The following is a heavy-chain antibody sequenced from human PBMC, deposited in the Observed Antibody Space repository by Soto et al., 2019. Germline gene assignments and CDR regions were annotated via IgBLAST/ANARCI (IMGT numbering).Heavy chain of an antibody. D-gene: IGHD2-15*01. CDR1: GFTFSSYA. V-gene: IGHV3-23*01. CDR2: ISGSGGST. Sequence: GGSLRLSCAASGFTFSSYAMSWVRQAPGKGLEWVSAISGSGGSTYYADSVKGRFTISRDNSKNTLYQQMNSLRAEDTAVYYCAKDYRVGYCSGGSCYSSDHDAFDIWGQGTMVTVSS. CDR3: AKDYRVGYCSGGSCYSSDHDAFDI. J-gene: IGHJ3*02.